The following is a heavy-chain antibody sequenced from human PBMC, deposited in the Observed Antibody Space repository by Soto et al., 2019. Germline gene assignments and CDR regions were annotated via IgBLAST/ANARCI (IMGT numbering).Heavy chain of an antibody. D-gene: IGHD4-17*01. CDR3: ARDHGYGDFAFDY. CDR1: GFTFSSYW. CDR2: IKQDGSEK. V-gene: IGHV3-7*01. Sequence: GGSLRLSCAASGFTFSSYWMSWVRQAPGKGLEWVANIKQDGSEKYYVDSVKGRFTISRDNAKNSLYLQMNSLRAEDTAVYYCARDHGYGDFAFDYWGQGTLVTVSS. J-gene: IGHJ4*02.